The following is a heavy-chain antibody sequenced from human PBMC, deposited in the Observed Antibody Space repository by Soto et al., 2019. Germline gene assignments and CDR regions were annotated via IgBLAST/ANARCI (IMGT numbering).Heavy chain of an antibody. Sequence: SETLSLTCTVSGGSVSNGMYYWSWIRQPPGKGLEWIGYIYYSGSTNYNPSLKSRVTISVDTSKNQFSLKLSSVTAADTAVYYCARDSRVVVAAYSLLGMDVWGQGTTVTVSS. CDR2: IYYSGST. D-gene: IGHD2-15*01. V-gene: IGHV4-61*01. CDR3: ARDSRVVVAAYSLLGMDV. J-gene: IGHJ6*02. CDR1: GGSVSNGMYY.